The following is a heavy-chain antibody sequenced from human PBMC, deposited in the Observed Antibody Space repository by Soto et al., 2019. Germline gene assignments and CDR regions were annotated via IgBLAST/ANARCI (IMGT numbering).Heavy chain of an antibody. CDR1: GYIFTDSP. D-gene: IGHD2-8*01. CDR2: INANSGGT. V-gene: IGHV1-2*04. J-gene: IGHJ4*02. Sequence: ASVKVSCKASGYIFTDSPVQWVRQAPGQRLEWLGRINANSGGTSTAQKFQGWVTMTTDTSISTASMELSRLTSDDTAVYYCAIDDCTDCSNGLFSFFYPPDIDVWGQGTPVTVSS. CDR3: AIDDCTDCSNGLFSFFYPPDIDV.